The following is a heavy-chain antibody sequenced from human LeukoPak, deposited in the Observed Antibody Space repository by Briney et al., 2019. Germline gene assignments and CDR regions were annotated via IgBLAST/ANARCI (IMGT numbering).Heavy chain of an antibody. CDR2: ISGSGGST. V-gene: IGHV3-23*01. CDR1: GFTFSSYA. Sequence: PGGSLRLSCAASGFTFSSYAMSWVRQAPGKGLEWVSAISGSGGSTYYADSVKGRFTISRDNSKNTLYPQMNSLRAEDTAVYYCAKGLGGYRYYFDYWGQGTLVTVSS. J-gene: IGHJ4*02. CDR3: AKGLGGYRYYFDY. D-gene: IGHD2-21*02.